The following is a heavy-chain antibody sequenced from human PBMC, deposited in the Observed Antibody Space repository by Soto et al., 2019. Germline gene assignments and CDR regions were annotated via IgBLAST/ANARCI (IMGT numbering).Heavy chain of an antibody. J-gene: IGHJ6*02. CDR1: GYTFTNFG. D-gene: IGHD2-2*01. Sequence: GASVKVSCKASGYTFTNFGISWVRQAPGQGLEWMGWISAYNGNTNYAQNFQGRVTMTTDTSTSTAYMELRSLRSDDTAVYYCAREDRDRETGLVPAAIDGMDVWGQGTTVTVSS. CDR3: AREDRDRETGLVPAAIDGMDV. V-gene: IGHV1-18*01. CDR2: ISAYNGNT.